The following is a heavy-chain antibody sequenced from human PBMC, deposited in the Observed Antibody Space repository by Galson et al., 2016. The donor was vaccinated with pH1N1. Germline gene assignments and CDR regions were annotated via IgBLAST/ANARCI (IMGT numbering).Heavy chain of an antibody. V-gene: IGHV6-1*01. CDR3: ARGVIDYDFWSGYQDHAAFYI. CDR1: GDSVSSNSAT. Sequence: CAISGDSVSSNSATWNWIRQSPSRGLEWLGRTYYRSKWYNDYAESVKSRIIISPDTSKNQLSLQLNSVTPAETAVYYCARGVIDYDFWSGYQDHAAFYIRGQGTMVIVSS. CDR2: TYYRSKWYN. D-gene: IGHD3-3*01. J-gene: IGHJ3*02.